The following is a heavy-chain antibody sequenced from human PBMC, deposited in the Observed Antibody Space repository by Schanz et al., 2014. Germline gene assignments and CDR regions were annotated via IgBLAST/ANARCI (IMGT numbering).Heavy chain of an antibody. D-gene: IGHD2-2*01. CDR2: VIGYNGDT. CDR1: GYSFTDYA. V-gene: IGHV1-18*01. CDR3: ARGRPYCSNTSCTGVDACDV. J-gene: IGHJ3*01. Sequence: QVQLVQSGVEVKRPGSSVRVSCKASGYSFTDYAIHWVRQAPGQGLEWMGWVIGYNGDTNYAPKFQDRVTMTTDTSTSTAYMELRNVRYDDEDMYYCARGRPYCSNTSCTGVDACDVWGQGTLVTGSS.